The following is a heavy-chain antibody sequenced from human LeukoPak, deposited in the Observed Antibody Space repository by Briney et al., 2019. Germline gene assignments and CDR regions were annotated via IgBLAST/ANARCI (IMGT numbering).Heavy chain of an antibody. CDR2: IWYDGSNK. CDR1: GFTFRNYG. Sequence: PGGSLRLSCAASGFTFRNYGMHWVRQAPGKGLEWVAVIWYDGSNKYYADSVKGRFTISRDNSKNTLYLQMNSLRAEDTAVYYCAKGKGQNWDPFDYWGQGTLVTVSS. CDR3: AKGKGQNWDPFDY. J-gene: IGHJ4*02. V-gene: IGHV3-33*06. D-gene: IGHD7-27*01.